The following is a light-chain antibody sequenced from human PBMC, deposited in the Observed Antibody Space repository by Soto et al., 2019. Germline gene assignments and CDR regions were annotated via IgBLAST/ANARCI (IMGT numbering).Light chain of an antibody. J-gene: IGLJ3*02. Sequence: ELTQPHSVSGAPGQTARVTCGGNNIGSKSVYWYQQKPGQAPVLVVYDDSDRPSGIPERFSGANSGNTATLTISRVEAGDEDDYYCQVWDGTTDQRVFGGGTKLTVL. CDR3: QVWDGTTDQRV. V-gene: IGLV3-21*02. CDR2: DDS. CDR1: NIGSKS.